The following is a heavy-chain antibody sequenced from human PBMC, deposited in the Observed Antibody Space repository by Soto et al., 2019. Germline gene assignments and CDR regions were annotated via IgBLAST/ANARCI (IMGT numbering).Heavy chain of an antibody. CDR3: ARVPDY. J-gene: IGHJ4*02. CDR1: EGYISSHD. V-gene: IGHV4-59*11. CDR2: IYYSGST. Sequence: SETHCDPCTVAEGYISSHDWSWIRQPPGKGLEWIGYIYYSGSTNYNPSLKCRVTISVDTSKNQFSLKLSSVTAADTAVYYCARVPDYWGQGTLVTVSS.